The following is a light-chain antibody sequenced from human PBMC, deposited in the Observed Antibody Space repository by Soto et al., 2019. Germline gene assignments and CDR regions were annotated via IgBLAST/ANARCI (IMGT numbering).Light chain of an antibody. J-gene: IGLJ1*01. CDR1: SSDVGAYNL. Sequence: QSALTQPRSVSGSPGQSVTISCTGTSSDVGAYNLVSWCQQHPGKAPKLMIYDVSKRPSGVPDRFSGSKSGNTASLTISGLQAEDEADYYCCSYAGSYTWVFGTGTKLTVL. V-gene: IGLV2-11*01. CDR3: CSYAGSYTWV. CDR2: DVS.